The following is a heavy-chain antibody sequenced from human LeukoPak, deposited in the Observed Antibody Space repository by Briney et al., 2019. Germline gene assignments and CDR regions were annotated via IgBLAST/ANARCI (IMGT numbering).Heavy chain of an antibody. CDR2: ISGNSGRT. D-gene: IGHD6-13*01. CDR1: GFTFSSYA. J-gene: IGHJ4*02. Sequence: GGSLRLSCAASGFTFSSYAMSWVRQAPGKGLEWVSSISGNSGRTYYADSVKGRFSTSRDNSNNTLYLQMNSLRAEDAAVYYCAKSTSSWERVDYWGQGTLVTVSS. CDR3: AKSTSSWERVDY. V-gene: IGHV3-23*01.